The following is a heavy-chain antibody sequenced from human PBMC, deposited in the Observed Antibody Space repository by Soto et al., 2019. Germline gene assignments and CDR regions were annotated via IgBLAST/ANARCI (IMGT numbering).Heavy chain of an antibody. CDR2: ISSSSSTI. J-gene: IGHJ4*02. CDR3: ARVFSRSEWFGEEGHYYYFDY. D-gene: IGHD3-10*01. V-gene: IGHV3-48*01. Sequence: GGSLRLSCAASGFTFSSYSMNWVRQAPGKGLEWVSYISSSSSTIYYADSVKGRFTISRDNAKNSLYLKMNSLRAEDTAVYYCARVFSRSEWFGEEGHYYYFDYWGQGTLVTVSS. CDR1: GFTFSSYS.